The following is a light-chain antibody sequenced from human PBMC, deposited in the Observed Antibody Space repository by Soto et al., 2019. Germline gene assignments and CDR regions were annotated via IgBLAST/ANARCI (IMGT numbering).Light chain of an antibody. CDR3: QHHNNWPWT. V-gene: IGKV3-15*01. CDR1: QSVNSY. CDR2: DAS. Sequence: EIVMTQSPATLSVSPGERATLSCRASQSVNSYLAWYQQKPGQAPRLLIYDASTRATGIPARFSGSGSGTEFTLTISTLQSEDFAVYYCQHHNNWPWTFGQGTKVEIK. J-gene: IGKJ1*01.